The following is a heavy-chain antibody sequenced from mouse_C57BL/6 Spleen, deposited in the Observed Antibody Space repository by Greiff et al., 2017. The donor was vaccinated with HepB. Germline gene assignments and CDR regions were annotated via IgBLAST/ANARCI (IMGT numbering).Heavy chain of an antibody. Sequence: EVKLMESGGGLVKPGGSLKLSCAASGFTFSDYGMHWVRQAPEKGLEWVAYISSGSSTIYYADTVKGRFTISRDNAKNTLFLQMTSLRSEDTAMYYGARPEYYGSSYVLYAMDYWGQGTSVTVSS. CDR2: ISSGSSTI. V-gene: IGHV5-17*01. CDR3: ARPEYYGSSYVLYAMDY. D-gene: IGHD1-1*01. J-gene: IGHJ4*01. CDR1: GFTFSDYG.